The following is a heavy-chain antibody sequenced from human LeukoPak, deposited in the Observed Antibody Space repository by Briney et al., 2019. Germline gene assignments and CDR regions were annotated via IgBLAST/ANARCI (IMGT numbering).Heavy chain of an antibody. CDR3: ARDLRRLQFTPEGADY. CDR1: GFTFSSYE. Sequence: GGSLRLSCAASGFTFSSYEMNWVPKAPGKGLEWGSYISSGGSTIYYADSVKGRFTISRDNAKNSLYLQVNSLRAEHTAVYFCARDLRRLQFTPEGADYWGQGTLVTVSS. V-gene: IGHV3-48*03. CDR2: ISSGGSTI. D-gene: IGHD4-11*01. J-gene: IGHJ4*02.